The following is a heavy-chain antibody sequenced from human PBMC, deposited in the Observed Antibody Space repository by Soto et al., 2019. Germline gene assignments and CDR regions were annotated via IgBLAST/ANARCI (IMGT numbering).Heavy chain of an antibody. J-gene: IGHJ4*02. CDR2: INHSGST. V-gene: IGHV4-34*01. CDR1: GGSFSGYY. CDR3: ARAYTINRPFDY. Sequence: SETLSLTCAVYGGSFSGYYWSWIRQPPGKGLEWIGEINHSGSTNYNPSLKSRVTISVDTSKNQFSLKLSSVTTADTAVYYCARAYTINRPFDYWGQGTQVTVSS. D-gene: IGHD5-12*01.